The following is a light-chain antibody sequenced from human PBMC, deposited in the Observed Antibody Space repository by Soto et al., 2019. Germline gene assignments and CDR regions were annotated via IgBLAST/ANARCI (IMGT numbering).Light chain of an antibody. Sequence: QSVLTQPPSASGTPGQRVTISCSGSSSNIGSNYVYWYKQLPGTAPKLLSYSNNQRPSGVPDRFSGSKSGTSASLAISGLRSEDGADYYCAAWDDSLSGPVFGGGTKLTVL. CDR3: AAWDDSLSGPV. V-gene: IGLV1-47*02. CDR1: SSNIGSNY. J-gene: IGLJ2*01. CDR2: SNN.